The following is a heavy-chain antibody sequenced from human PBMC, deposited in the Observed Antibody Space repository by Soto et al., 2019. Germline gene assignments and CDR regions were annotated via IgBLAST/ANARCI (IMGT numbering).Heavy chain of an antibody. CDR3: ARARFSQWSQDYYGLDV. D-gene: IGHD3-3*01. CDR1: GSLPVGSLSTYF. CDR2: INHSGSH. J-gene: IGHJ6*02. Sequence: SETLSLTCGLSGSLPVGSLSTYFWTWIRQPPGKGLEWIGEINHSGSHNYSPSLRGRVTISLDTSKKQCSLNLSSVTAADTAVYFCARARFSQWSQDYYGLDVWGQGTTVTVSS. V-gene: IGHV4-34*01.